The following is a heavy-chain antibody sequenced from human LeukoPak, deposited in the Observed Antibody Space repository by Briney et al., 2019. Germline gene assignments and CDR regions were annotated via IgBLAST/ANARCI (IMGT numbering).Heavy chain of an antibody. CDR1: GGTFSSYA. J-gene: IGHJ5*02. CDR2: IIPIFGTA. V-gene: IGHV1-69*13. Sequence: ASVKVSCKASGGTFSSYAISWVRQAPGQGLEWMGGIIPIFGTANYAQKFQGRVTITADESTSTAYTELSSLRSEDTAVYYCARGVVVVPAAIGAPNNWFDPWGQGTLVTVSS. CDR3: ARGVVVVPAAIGAPNNWFDP. D-gene: IGHD2-2*01.